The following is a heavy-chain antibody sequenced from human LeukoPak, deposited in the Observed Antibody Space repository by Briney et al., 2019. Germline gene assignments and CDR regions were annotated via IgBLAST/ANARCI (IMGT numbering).Heavy chain of an antibody. V-gene: IGHV3-20*01. D-gene: IGHD3-22*01. CDR2: INWNGGST. CDR3: AREYYYDSSGYYDAFDI. J-gene: IGHJ3*02. CDR1: GFTLDDYG. Sequence: PGGSLRLSCAASGFTLDDYGMSWVRQAPGKGLEWVSGINWNGGSTGYADSVKGRFTISRDNAKNSLYLQMNSLRAEDTALYHCAREYYYDSSGYYDAFDIWGQGTMVTVSS.